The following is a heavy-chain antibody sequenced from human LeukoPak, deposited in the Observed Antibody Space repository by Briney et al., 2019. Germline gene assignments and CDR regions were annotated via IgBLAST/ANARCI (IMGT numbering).Heavy chain of an antibody. CDR2: IYYSGST. Sequence: PSETLCLTCTVSGGSISSYYWSWIRQPPGKGLEWIGYIYYSGSTNYNPSLKSRVTISVDTSKNQFSLKLSSVTAADTAVYYCARLSPLEGFDPWGQGTLVTVSS. CDR3: ARLSPLEGFDP. V-gene: IGHV4-59*08. CDR1: GGSISSYY. J-gene: IGHJ5*02. D-gene: IGHD3-3*01.